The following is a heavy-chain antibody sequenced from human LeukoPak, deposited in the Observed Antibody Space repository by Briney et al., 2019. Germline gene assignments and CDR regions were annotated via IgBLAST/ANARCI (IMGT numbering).Heavy chain of an antibody. V-gene: IGHV1-3*04. CDR2: INTGSGNT. J-gene: IGHJ4*02. CDR1: GYTFTGYA. CDR3: ARGYSGCFHY. D-gene: IGHD1-26*01. Sequence: ASVKASCKASGYTFTGYALHWVRQAPGQGLEWMGWINTGSGNTKYSQRSQDRVTITMDTSASTVYMEMNDLGSEDTAVYYCARGYSGCFHYWGQGALVTVSS.